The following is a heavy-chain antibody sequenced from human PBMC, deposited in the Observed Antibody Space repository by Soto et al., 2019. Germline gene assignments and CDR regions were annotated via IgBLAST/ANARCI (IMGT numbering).Heavy chain of an antibody. CDR1: GDSTINSY. D-gene: IGHD5-18*01. CDR3: ARGKPSGYRVGPRNFFYYGLDV. Sequence: SETLSLTCTVSGDSTINSYWSWIRQAPDKGLEWIGEVHPSGSTDYNPSLKSRLTLSLDTSKNQFSLKVASVTAADTAVYFCARGKPSGYRVGPRNFFYYGLDVWGPGTTVTVSS. V-gene: IGHV4-34*01. CDR2: VHPSGST. J-gene: IGHJ6*02.